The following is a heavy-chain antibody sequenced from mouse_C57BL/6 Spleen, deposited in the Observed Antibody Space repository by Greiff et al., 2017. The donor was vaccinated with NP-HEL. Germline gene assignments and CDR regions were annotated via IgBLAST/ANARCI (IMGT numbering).Heavy chain of an antibody. CDR1: GFSLTSYG. J-gene: IGHJ1*03. D-gene: IGHD2-3*01. V-gene: IGHV2-2*01. CDR3: ARISIVWYFGV. CDR2: IWRGGST. Sequence: QVQLQQSGPGLVQPSQSLSITCTVSGFSLTSYGVHWVRQSPGKGLEWLGVIWRGGSTDYNAAFISRLSISKDNSKSQVFFKMNSLQADDTAIYYCARISIVWYFGVWGTGTTVTVSS.